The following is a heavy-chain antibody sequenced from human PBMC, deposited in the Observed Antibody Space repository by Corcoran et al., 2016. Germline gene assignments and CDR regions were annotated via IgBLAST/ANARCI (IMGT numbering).Heavy chain of an antibody. CDR2: INPNRGGT. CDR3: ARTSSTSRPLDY. V-gene: IGHV1-2*02. CDR1: GYTFTGYY. D-gene: IGHD2-2*01. J-gene: IGHJ4*02. Sequence: QVQLVQSGAEVKKPGASVKVSCKASGYTFTGYYMHWVRQAPGQGLEWMGWINPNRGGTNYAQKFQGRVTMTRDTSISTAYMELSRLRSDDTAVYYCARTSSTSRPLDYWGQGTLVTVSS.